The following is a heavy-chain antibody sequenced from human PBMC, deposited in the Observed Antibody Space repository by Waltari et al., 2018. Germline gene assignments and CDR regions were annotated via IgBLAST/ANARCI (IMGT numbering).Heavy chain of an antibody. D-gene: IGHD2-15*01. J-gene: IGHJ4*02. V-gene: IGHV3-48*01. Sequence: EVQLVESGGGLVQPGGSLSLSCAASGFTFSSYSMNWVRQAPGKGLEWVSYIISSSSTIYEADAVNGRFTISRDNAKNSLYLKMNSMGAEDTAVYYCVRDRGSLSFTDWGQGTLVTVSS. CDR3: VRDRGSLSFTD. CDR2: IISSSSTI. CDR1: GFTFSSYS.